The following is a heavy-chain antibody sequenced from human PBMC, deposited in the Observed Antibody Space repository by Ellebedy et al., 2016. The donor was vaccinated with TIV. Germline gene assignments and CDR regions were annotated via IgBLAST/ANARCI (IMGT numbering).Heavy chain of an antibody. D-gene: IGHD6-13*01. V-gene: IGHV3-73*01. CDR3: TRSAVIAAAVNFDY. J-gene: IGHJ4*02. Sequence: GESLKISXAASGFTFSGSAMHWVRQASGKGLEWVGRIRSKANSYATAYAASVKGRFTISRDDSKNTAYLQMNSLKTEDTAVYYCTRSAVIAAAVNFDYWGQGTLVTVSS. CDR2: IRSKANSYAT. CDR1: GFTFSGSA.